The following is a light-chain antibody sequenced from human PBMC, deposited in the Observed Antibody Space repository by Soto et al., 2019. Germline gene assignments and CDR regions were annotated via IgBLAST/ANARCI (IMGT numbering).Light chain of an antibody. Sequence: ERVMTQSPATLSVSPGERATLSCRASQSVSSNLAWFQHKPGQAPRLLIYGASTRATGVPARFSGSGSGTEFTRTITSLQSEDLAVYYCQQYDDWGTLGQGTKVEIK. V-gene: IGKV3-15*01. CDR2: GAS. CDR3: QQYDDWGT. CDR1: QSVSSN. J-gene: IGKJ1*01.